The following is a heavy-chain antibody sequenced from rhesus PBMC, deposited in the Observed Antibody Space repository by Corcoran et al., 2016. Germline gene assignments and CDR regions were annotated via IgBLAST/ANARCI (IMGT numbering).Heavy chain of an antibody. J-gene: IGHJ4*01. Sequence: QVQLQESGPGLVKPSETLSLTCAVSGGSFSSYWWSWIRQPPGKGLEWIGEINGNSGITNYNPSLKSRVTISKEASKNQFSLKLSSVTAADTAVYYCARLGDDYGYYYTPYFDYWGQGVLVTVSS. CDR2: INGNSGIT. CDR1: GGSFSSYW. D-gene: IGHD3S6*01. CDR3: ARLGDDYGYYYTPYFDY. V-gene: IGHV4-80*01.